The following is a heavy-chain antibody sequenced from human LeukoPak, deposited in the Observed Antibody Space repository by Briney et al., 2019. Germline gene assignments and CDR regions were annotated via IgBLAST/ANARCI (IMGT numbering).Heavy chain of an antibody. Sequence: SETLSLTCTVSGGSISSSSYYWGWIRQPPGEGLEWIGSIYYSGSTYYNPSLKSRVTISVDTSKNQFSLKLSSVTAADTAVYYCARRGYSSGPAGDWGQGTLVTVSS. CDR3: ARRGYSSGPAGD. J-gene: IGHJ4*02. CDR1: GGSISSSSYY. CDR2: IYYSGST. V-gene: IGHV4-39*01. D-gene: IGHD6-19*01.